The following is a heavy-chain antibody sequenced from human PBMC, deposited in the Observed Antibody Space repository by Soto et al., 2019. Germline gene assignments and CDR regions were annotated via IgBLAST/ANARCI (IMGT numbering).Heavy chain of an antibody. J-gene: IGHJ4*02. D-gene: IGHD3-3*01. CDR3: ASTIFGVDYFDY. CDR2: IYYSGST. V-gene: IGHV4-59*01. CDR1: GGSTSTYY. Sequence: SEALSHPSTFTGGSTSTYYCSWFRQPPGKGLEWIGYIYYSGSTNYNPSLKSRVTISVDTSKNQFSLKLSSVTAADTAVYYCASTIFGVDYFDYWGQGTLVTVS.